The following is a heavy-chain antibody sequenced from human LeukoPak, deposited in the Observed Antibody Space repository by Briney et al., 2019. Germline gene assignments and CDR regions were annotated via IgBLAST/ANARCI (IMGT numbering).Heavy chain of an antibody. J-gene: IGHJ1*01. CDR3: VKDNYGDYAGGFFQH. Sequence: GGSRRLACSASVFTFRSYAMHWVREAPGKELEYVSAISSNGDTTYYADSAKGRFTISRDNSKNTLYLQMSSLRAEDTAVYYCVKDNYGDYAGGFFQHWGRGTLVTVSS. D-gene: IGHD4-17*01. CDR2: ISSNGDTT. V-gene: IGHV3-64D*09. CDR1: VFTFRSYA.